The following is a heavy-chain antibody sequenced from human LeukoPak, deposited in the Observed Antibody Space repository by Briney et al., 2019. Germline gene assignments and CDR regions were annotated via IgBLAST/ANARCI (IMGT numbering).Heavy chain of an antibody. Sequence: SETLSLTCAVYGGSFSGYYWSWIRQPPGKGLEWIGEINHSGSTNYNPSLKSRVTISVDTSKNQFSLKLSSVTAADTAVYYCARGRSGARITMVRGVIAHRTFDYWGQGTLVTVSS. J-gene: IGHJ4*02. CDR2: INHSGST. CDR3: ARGRSGARITMVRGVIAHRTFDY. V-gene: IGHV4-34*01. D-gene: IGHD3-10*01. CDR1: GGSFSGYY.